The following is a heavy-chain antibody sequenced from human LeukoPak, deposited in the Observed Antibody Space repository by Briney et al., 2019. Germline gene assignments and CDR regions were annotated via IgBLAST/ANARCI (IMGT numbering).Heavy chain of an antibody. D-gene: IGHD3-16*01. CDR1: GGSFSGYY. CDR2: INHSGST. CDR3: ARHLRRYRLDP. J-gene: IGHJ5*02. Sequence: SETLSLTCAVYGGSFSGYYWSWIRQPPGKGLEWIGEINHSGSTNYNPSLKSRVTISVDTSKNQFSLKLSSVTAADTAVYCCARHLRRYRLDPWGQGALVTVSS. V-gene: IGHV4-34*01.